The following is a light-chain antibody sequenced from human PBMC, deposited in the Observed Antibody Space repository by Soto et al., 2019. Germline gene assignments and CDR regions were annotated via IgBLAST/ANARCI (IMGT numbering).Light chain of an antibody. J-gene: IGLJ1*01. Sequence: QSALIQPASVSGSPGQSITISCTGTSGDVGVYKFVSWYQQHPGKAPKLIIYEVSNRPSGVSSRFSGSMSGNTASLTISGLQAEDEDDYYCGSYTGTIYVFGPGTK. CDR1: SGDVGVYKF. CDR3: GSYTGTIYV. CDR2: EVS. V-gene: IGLV2-14*01.